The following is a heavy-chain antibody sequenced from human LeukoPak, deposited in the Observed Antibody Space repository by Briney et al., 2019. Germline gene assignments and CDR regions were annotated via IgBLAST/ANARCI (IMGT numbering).Heavy chain of an antibody. CDR1: GDSISDTGVA. Sequence: SQTLSLTCAISGDSISDTGVAWNWIRQSPSRGLEWLGRTYYRSKWYSEYAISVKSRITINPDTCKNQFSLQLNSVTPEDTAVYYCAKGLQIENWFDPWGQGTLVTVSS. J-gene: IGHJ5*02. D-gene: IGHD5-24*01. CDR3: AKGLQIENWFDP. V-gene: IGHV6-1*01. CDR2: TYYRSKWYS.